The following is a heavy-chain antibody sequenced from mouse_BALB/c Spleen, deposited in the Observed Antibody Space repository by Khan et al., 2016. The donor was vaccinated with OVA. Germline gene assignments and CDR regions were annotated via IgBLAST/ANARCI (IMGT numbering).Heavy chain of an antibody. CDR2: ISYSGRT. CDR1: GYSITSDYA. D-gene: IGHD2-3*01. J-gene: IGHJ3*01. V-gene: IGHV3-2*02. Sequence: EVQLQESGPGLVKPSQSLSLTCTVTGYSITSDYAWNWIRQFPGNKLEWMGYISYSGRTSYNPSLKSRISVTRDSSKNQFFLQLNSVTTEDTATYYGAMERTYWGQGTLVTVSA. CDR3: AMERTY.